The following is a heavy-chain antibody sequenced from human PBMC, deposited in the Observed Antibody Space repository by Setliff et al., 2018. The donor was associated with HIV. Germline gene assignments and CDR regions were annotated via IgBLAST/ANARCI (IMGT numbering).Heavy chain of an antibody. CDR3: GITGTTVAFDI. V-gene: IGHV4-59*11. D-gene: IGHD1-20*01. CDR2: IYSSGST. Sequence: SETLSLPCTVSGGSISGHYWSWIRQPPGKGLEWIGSIYSSGSTNYNPSLKSRVTISVDTSKGQFSLTLSSVTAADTAVYYWGITGTTVAFDIWGQGTMVT. CDR1: GGSISGHY. J-gene: IGHJ3*02.